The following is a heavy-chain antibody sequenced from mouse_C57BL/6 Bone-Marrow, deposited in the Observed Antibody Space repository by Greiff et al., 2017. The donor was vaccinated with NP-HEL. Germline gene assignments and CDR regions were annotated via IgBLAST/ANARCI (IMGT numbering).Heavy chain of an antibody. CDR1: GYSIISGYY. D-gene: IGHD1-1*01. CDR2: ISYDGSN. Sequence: EVQRVESGPGLVKPSQSLSLTCSVTGYSIISGYYWNWIRQFPGNKLEWMAYISYDGSNNYNPSLQNRISITRDISKNQFFLKLTSVTTEDTATYCCAREGGYYGSPFAYWGQGTLVTVSA. V-gene: IGHV3-6*01. J-gene: IGHJ3*01. CDR3: AREGGYYGSPFAY.